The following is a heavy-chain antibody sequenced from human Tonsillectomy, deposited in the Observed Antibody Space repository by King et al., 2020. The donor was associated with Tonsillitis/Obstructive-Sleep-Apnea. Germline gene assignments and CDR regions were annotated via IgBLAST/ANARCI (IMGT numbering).Heavy chain of an antibody. CDR3: AREDFGYYYYMDV. Sequence: VQLEESGGGLVQPGGSLRLSCAASGFTFSSYWMHWVRQAPGKGLVWVSRINSDGSSTSYADSVKGRFTISRDNAKNTLYLQMNSLRAEDTAVYYCAREDFGYYYYMDVWGKGTTVTVSS. V-gene: IGHV3-74*01. D-gene: IGHD3-3*01. J-gene: IGHJ6*03. CDR2: INSDGSST. CDR1: GFTFSSYW.